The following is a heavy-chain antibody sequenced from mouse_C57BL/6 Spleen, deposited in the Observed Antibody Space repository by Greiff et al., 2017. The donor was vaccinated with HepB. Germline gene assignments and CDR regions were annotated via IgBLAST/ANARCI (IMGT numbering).Heavy chain of an antibody. CDR3: ARRDYYGSSYVAWFAY. D-gene: IGHD1-1*01. Sequence: VQLQQSGAELMKPGASVKLSCKATGYTFTGYWIEWVKQRPGHGLEWIGEILPGSGSTNYNEKFKGKATFTADTSSNTAYMQLSSLTTEDSAIYYCARRDYYGSSYVAWFAYWGQGTLVTVSA. CDR2: ILPGSGST. J-gene: IGHJ3*01. CDR1: GYTFTGYW. V-gene: IGHV1-9*01.